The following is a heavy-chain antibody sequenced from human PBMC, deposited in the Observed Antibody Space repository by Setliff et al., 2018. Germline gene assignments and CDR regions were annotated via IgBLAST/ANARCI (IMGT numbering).Heavy chain of an antibody. CDR3: ARINFYVSSGYYYAPDF. J-gene: IGHJ4*02. V-gene: IGHV1-18*01. Sequence: ASVKVSCKASGYTFNNYGITWVRQAPGQGLEWMGWINNYSFKTTYPQKFLDRVTVTTDTSATTAYMELENLGSDDTAVYYCARINFYVSSGYYYAPDFWGQGTLVTVSS. CDR1: GYTFNNYG. CDR2: INNYSFKT. D-gene: IGHD3-22*01.